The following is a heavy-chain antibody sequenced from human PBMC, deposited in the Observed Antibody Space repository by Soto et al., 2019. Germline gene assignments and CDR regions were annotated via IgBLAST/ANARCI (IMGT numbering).Heavy chain of an antibody. CDR1: GYIFTRYG. CDR2: TNAGTGQV. Sequence: ASVTVSCKASGYIFTRYGIHWVRQAPGQGLEWVGWTNAGTGQVKYSQKFQGRVSITRDTSASTAYMELSSLKSEDTAVYYCARVMAVQAFDIWGQGTKVTVS. V-gene: IGHV1-3*01. CDR3: ARVMAVQAFDI. D-gene: IGHD4-17*01. J-gene: IGHJ3*02.